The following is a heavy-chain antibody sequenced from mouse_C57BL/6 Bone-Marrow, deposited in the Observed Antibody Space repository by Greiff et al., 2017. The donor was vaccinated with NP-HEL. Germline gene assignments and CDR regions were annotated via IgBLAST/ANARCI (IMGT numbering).Heavy chain of an antibody. CDR2: IYPGDGDT. V-gene: IGHV1-82*01. J-gene: IGHJ3*01. Sequence: VQLVESGPELVKPGASVKISCKASGYAFSSSWMNWVKQRPGKGLEWIGRIYPGDGDTNYNGKFKGKATLTADKSSSTAYMQLSSLTSEDSAVYFCARRGNYAFAYWGQGTLVTVSA. CDR3: ARRGNYAFAY. D-gene: IGHD2-1*01. CDR1: GYAFSSSW.